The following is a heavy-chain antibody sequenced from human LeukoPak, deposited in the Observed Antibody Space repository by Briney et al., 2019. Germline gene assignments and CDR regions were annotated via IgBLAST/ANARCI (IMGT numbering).Heavy chain of an antibody. Sequence: GGSLRLSCAASGFTVSSNYMSWVRQAPGKGLEWVSGINWNGGSTGYADSVKGRFTISRDNAKNSLYLQMNSLRAEDTALYYCAREGNYYDSSGLGGYYYYGMDVWGQGTTVTVSS. CDR2: INWNGGST. CDR1: GFTVSSNY. CDR3: AREGNYYDSSGLGGYYYYGMDV. V-gene: IGHV3-20*04. D-gene: IGHD3-22*01. J-gene: IGHJ6*02.